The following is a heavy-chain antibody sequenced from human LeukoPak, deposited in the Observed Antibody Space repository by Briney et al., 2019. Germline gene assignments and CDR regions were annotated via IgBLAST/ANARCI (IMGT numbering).Heavy chain of an antibody. CDR3: ARAGPIYYYYYMDV. Sequence: ASVKVSCKASGGTFSSYAISWVRQAPGQGLEWMGGIIPIFGTANYAQKFQGRVTITTDESTSTAYMELSRLRSDDTAVYYCARAGPIYYYYYMDVWGKGTTVTVSS. D-gene: IGHD3-10*01. J-gene: IGHJ6*03. CDR1: GGTFSSYA. V-gene: IGHV1-69*05. CDR2: IIPIFGTA.